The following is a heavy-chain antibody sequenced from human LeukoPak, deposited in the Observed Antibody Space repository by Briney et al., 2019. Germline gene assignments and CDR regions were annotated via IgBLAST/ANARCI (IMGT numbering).Heavy chain of an antibody. V-gene: IGHV3-23*01. CDR3: ARSIPAGNRR. CDR1: GITLSNYG. J-gene: IGHJ4*02. Sequence: GGSLRLSCAVSGITLSNYGMSWVRQAPGKGLEWVAGISGSAGGTNYADSVKGRFTISRDNSKNTLYLQMNRLRAEDTAVYYCARSIPAGNRRWGQGTLVTVSS. CDR2: ISGSAGGT. D-gene: IGHD2-2*01.